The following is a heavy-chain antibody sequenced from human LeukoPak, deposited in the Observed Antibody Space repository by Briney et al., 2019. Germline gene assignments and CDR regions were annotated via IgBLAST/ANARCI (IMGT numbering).Heavy chain of an antibody. CDR3: ARVSGAAAGTY. CDR1: GGTFSSYA. J-gene: IGHJ4*02. V-gene: IGHV1-69*13. CDR2: IIPIFGTA. D-gene: IGHD6-13*01. Sequence: SVKVSCKASGGTFSSYAISWVRQAPGQGLEWMGGIIPIFGTANYAQKFQGRVTITADESTSTAYMGLSSLRSEDTAVYYCARVSGAAAGTYWGQGTLVTVSS.